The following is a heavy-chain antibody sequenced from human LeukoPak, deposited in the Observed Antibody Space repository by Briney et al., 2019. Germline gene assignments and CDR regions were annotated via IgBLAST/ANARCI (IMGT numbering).Heavy chain of an antibody. CDR3: AKQSAGSAAWYSLHYDF. V-gene: IGHV3-23*01. J-gene: IGHJ4*02. Sequence: GGSLRLSCAASGFTLSSYAMTWVRQAPGRGLEWVSSADGGGGGTYYADSAKGRFTISRDNSKDTLYLQMNGLRAEDTAVYFCAKQSAGSAAWYSLHYDFWGQGTLVTVSS. D-gene: IGHD6-13*01. CDR1: GFTLSSYA. CDR2: ADGGGGGT.